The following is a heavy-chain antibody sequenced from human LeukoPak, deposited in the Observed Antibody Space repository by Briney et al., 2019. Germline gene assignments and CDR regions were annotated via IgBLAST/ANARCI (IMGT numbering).Heavy chain of an antibody. CDR1: GYTFTSYD. CDR2: MNPSSCNT. Sequence: GASVKVSCKASGYTFTSYDINWVRQATGQGLEWMGWMNPSSCNTGYAQKFQGRVTMTRNTSISTAYMELSSLRSEDTAVYYCARGPQGNYYDSSGYWTPYYYYGMDVWGQGTTVTVSS. J-gene: IGHJ6*02. V-gene: IGHV1-8*01. D-gene: IGHD3-22*01. CDR3: ARGPQGNYYDSSGYWTPYYYYGMDV.